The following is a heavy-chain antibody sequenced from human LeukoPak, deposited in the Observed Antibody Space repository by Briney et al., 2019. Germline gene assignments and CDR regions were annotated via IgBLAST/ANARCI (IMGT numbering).Heavy chain of an antibody. V-gene: IGHV3-21*01. J-gene: IGHJ5*02. D-gene: IGHD5-18*01. Sequence: GGSLRLSCAASGFTFSSYSMNWVRQAPGKGLEWVSSISSSSSYIYYADSVKGRFTISRDNAENSLYLQMNSLRAEDTAVYYCARDWGTAMGSNWFDPWGQGTLVTVSS. CDR3: ARDWGTAMGSNWFDP. CDR2: ISSSSSYI. CDR1: GFTFSSYS.